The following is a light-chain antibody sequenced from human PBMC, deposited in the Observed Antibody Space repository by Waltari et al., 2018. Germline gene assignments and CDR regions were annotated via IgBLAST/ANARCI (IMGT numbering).Light chain of an antibody. CDR2: AAS. CDR3: QQGEASPYT. J-gene: IGKJ2*01. V-gene: IGKV1-12*01. Sequence: DILMTQSPSSVSASVGDRVTITCRASQDVRSWLAWYQQKPGKAPNLLSYAASSLQSGVPSRFSGSGSGTHFTLTISSLQPEDFATYYCQQGEASPYTFGQGTKLEIK. CDR1: QDVRSW.